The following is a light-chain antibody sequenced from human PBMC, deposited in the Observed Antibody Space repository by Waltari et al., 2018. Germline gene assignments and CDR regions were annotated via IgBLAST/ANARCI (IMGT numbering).Light chain of an antibody. CDR1: QSVSNN. CDR3: QQCNDWPRT. Sequence: EIVMTQSPAILSVSPGERATLSCRASQSVSNNLAWYQQKPGQAPRLLIYGASTRATGVPARCSGSGSGTEFTLIISSLQSEDFAVYYCQQCNDWPRTFGQGTKVEIK. V-gene: IGKV3D-15*01. CDR2: GAS. J-gene: IGKJ1*01.